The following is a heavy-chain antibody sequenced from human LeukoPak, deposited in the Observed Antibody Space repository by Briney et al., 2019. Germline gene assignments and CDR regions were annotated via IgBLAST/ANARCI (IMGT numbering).Heavy chain of an antibody. CDR2: INPNSGGT. D-gene: IGHD2-2*01. CDR1: GYTFTGYY. J-gene: IGHJ3*02. CDR3: ARVLSSPLGAFDI. V-gene: IGHV1-2*02. Sequence: EASVKVSCKASGYTFTGYYMHWVRQAPGQGLEWMGWINPNSGGTNYAQKFQGRVTMTGDTSISTAYMELSRLRSDDTAVYYCARVLSSPLGAFDIWGQGTMVTVSS.